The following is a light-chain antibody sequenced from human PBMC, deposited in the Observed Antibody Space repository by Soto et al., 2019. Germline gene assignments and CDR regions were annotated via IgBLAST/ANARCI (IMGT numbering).Light chain of an antibody. Sequence: IQLTQSPSSLSASVGDSVTITCRASHGISSFLAWYQQKPGKAPKLLIYAAYTLQSGVQSRFSGSGSGTDFTINISSLQPEDFATYFCQQLNSYPITFGQGTRLEIK. V-gene: IGKV1-9*01. CDR2: AAY. CDR1: HGISSF. J-gene: IGKJ5*01. CDR3: QQLNSYPIT.